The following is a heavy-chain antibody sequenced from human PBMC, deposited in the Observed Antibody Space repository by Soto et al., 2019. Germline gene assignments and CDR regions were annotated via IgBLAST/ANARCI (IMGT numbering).Heavy chain of an antibody. CDR3: ARVYPSSSWSYGLGGYYGMDV. CDR1: GYSFTIYW. J-gene: IGHJ6*02. V-gene: IGHV5-51*01. Sequence: GESLKISCKGSGYSFTIYWIGWVRQMPGKGLEWMGIIYPGDSDTRYSPSFQGQVTISADKSISTAYLQWSSLKASDTAMYYCARVYPSSSWSYGLGGYYGMDVWGQGTTVNVSS. CDR2: IYPGDSDT. D-gene: IGHD6-13*01.